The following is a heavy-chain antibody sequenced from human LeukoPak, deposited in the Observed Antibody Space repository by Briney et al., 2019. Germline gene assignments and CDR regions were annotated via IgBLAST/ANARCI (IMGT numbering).Heavy chain of an antibody. J-gene: IGHJ6*03. V-gene: IGHV4-30-2*01. CDR2: IYHSGST. CDR1: GGSISSGGYY. CDR3: ARGHYYDSPTYYYYMDV. D-gene: IGHD3-22*01. Sequence: SETLSLTCTVSGGSISSGGYYWSWIRQPPGKGLEWIGYIYHSGSTYYNPSLKSRVTISVDRSKNQFSLKLSSVTAADTAVYYCARGHYYDSPTYYYYMDVWGKGTTVTVSS.